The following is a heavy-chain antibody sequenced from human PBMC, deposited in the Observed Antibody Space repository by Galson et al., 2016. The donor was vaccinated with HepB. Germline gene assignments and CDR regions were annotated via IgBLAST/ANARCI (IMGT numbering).Heavy chain of an antibody. J-gene: IGHJ3*02. CDR3: ASHLGGSSLDPFDI. Sequence: SLRLSCAASGLTFRSYAFSWLRQAPGKGLEWVSVSASGDITYYAHSVKGRSTISRDKSKNTLFLNMISLRAEDTASYYCASHLGGSSLDPFDIWGQGTMATVSS. CDR1: GLTFRSYA. CDR2: SASGDIT. D-gene: IGHD3-16*01. V-gene: IGHV3-23*01.